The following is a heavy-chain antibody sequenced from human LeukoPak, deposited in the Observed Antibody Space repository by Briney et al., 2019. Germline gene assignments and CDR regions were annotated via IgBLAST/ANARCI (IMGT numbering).Heavy chain of an antibody. CDR3: ARLQKRDSRDY. CDR1: GFTFSSYA. CDR2: ISGSGGST. J-gene: IGHJ4*02. D-gene: IGHD4-11*01. Sequence: GGSLRLSCAASGFTFSSYAMSWVRQAPGKGLEWVSAISGSGGSTYYADSVKGRFTVSRDNAKNSLYLQMNSLRAEDTAVYYCARLQKRDSRDYWGQGTLVTVSS. V-gene: IGHV3-23*01.